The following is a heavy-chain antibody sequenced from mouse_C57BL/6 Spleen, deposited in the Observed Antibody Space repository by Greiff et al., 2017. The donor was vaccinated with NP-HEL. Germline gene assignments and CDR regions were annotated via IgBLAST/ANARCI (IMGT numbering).Heavy chain of an antibody. CDR1: GYAFSSSW. Sequence: VQRVESGPELVKPGASVKISCKASGYAFSSSWMNWVKQRPGKGLEWIGRIYPGDGDTNYNGKFKGKATLTADKSSSTAYMQLSSLTSEDSAVYFCARSNDGSPFAYWGQGTLVTVSA. CDR2: IYPGDGDT. V-gene: IGHV1-82*01. J-gene: IGHJ3*01. CDR3: ARSNDGSPFAY. D-gene: IGHD2-3*01.